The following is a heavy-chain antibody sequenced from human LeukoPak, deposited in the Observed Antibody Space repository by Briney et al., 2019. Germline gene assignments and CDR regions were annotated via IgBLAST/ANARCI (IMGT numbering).Heavy chain of an antibody. J-gene: IGHJ4*02. CDR3: AKTTAGNSSGRNPGWPVDY. D-gene: IGHD6-19*01. CDR1: GFTFSDYY. V-gene: IGHV3-11*01. Sequence: PGGSLRLSCAASGFTFSDYYMSWIRQAPGKGLEWVSYISSSGSTIYYADSVKGRSTISRDNAKNSLYLQMNSLRAEDTAVYYCAKTTAGNSSGRNPGWPVDYWGQGTLVTGSS. CDR2: ISSSGSTI.